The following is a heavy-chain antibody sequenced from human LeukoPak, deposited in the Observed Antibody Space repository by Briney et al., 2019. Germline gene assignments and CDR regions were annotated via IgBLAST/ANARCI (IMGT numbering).Heavy chain of an antibody. Sequence: PSQTLSLTCTVAGGSINNYYWRWVRQPPGAGLEWLAYIYFTGSTNYNPSIKTRPTISVETSTNHFSRRLNSVTAADTGVYYCARFSRYYGSPTHDLDFWGQGILVTVSS. CDR2: IYFTGST. CDR1: GGSINNYY. D-gene: IGHD2-2*01. J-gene: IGHJ4*02. CDR3: ARFSRYYGSPTHDLDF. V-gene: IGHV4-59*08.